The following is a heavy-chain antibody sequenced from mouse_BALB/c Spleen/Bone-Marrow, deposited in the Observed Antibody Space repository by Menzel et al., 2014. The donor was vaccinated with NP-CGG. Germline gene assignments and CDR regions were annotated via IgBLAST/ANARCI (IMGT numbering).Heavy chain of an antibody. Sequence: DVMLVESGGGLVQPGGSLRLSCATSGFTFTDYYMSWVRQPPGKALEWLGFIGNKANGYTTEYSASVKGRFTISRDNSQSILYLQMNTLRAEDSATYYCAREIINDYHWYFDVWGAGTTVTVSS. CDR1: GFTFTDYY. J-gene: IGHJ1*01. CDR2: IGNKANGYTT. CDR3: AREIINDYHWYFDV. V-gene: IGHV7-3*02. D-gene: IGHD2-4*01.